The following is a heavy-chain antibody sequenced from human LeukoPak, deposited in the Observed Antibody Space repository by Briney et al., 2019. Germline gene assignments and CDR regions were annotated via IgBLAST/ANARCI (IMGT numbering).Heavy chain of an antibody. V-gene: IGHV4-4*07. D-gene: IGHD5-24*01. Sequence: SGTLSLTCSVSGGSISSYYWSWIRQPAGKALEWIGRMYTSGTTNYSPSLKSRVTMSVDTSKNQISLKLSSVTAADTALYYCARGSREMATIFDFWGQGTLVTVSS. CDR3: ARGSREMATIFDF. CDR1: GGSISSYY. J-gene: IGHJ4*02. CDR2: MYTSGTT.